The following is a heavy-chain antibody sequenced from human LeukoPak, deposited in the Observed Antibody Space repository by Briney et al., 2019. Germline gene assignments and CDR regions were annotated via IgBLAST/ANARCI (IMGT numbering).Heavy chain of an antibody. Sequence: GGSLRLSCAASAFTFSDYSMNWVRQAPGKGLEWISYISGRSSTIYYADSVRGRFTISRDNAKNSMCLQMNSLRAEDTAVYYCARDRLTSGSYFFDYWGQGTLVTVSS. V-gene: IGHV3-48*01. D-gene: IGHD1-26*01. CDR1: AFTFSDYS. J-gene: IGHJ4*02. CDR2: ISGRSSTI. CDR3: ARDRLTSGSYFFDY.